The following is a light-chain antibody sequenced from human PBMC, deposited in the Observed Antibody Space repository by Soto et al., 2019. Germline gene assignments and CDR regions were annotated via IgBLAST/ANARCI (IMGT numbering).Light chain of an antibody. CDR3: KSYDSSLRGV. Sequence: QSVLTQPPSVSGAPGQRVTISCTGTSSNIGAGYDVHWYQHLPGTAPKLLIYGYNNRPSGVPDRFSASKSGTSASLAITGLQAEDEADYYCKSYDSSLRGVFGTGTKVTVL. CDR2: GYN. J-gene: IGLJ1*01. V-gene: IGLV1-40*01. CDR1: SSNIGAGYD.